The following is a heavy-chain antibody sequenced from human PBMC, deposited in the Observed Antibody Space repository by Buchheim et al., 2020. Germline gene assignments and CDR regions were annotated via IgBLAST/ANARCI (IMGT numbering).Heavy chain of an antibody. V-gene: IGHV3-74*01. Sequence: VQLVESGGGLVQPGGSLRLSCAASGFTVSDYWMHWVRQAPGKGLVWVSRIKSDGSSTSHADSVKGRFTISISRDNAKNTLYLQMNSLRVEDTAIYYCAGFSTLNAPAWGQGTL. D-gene: IGHD4-17*01. J-gene: IGHJ5*02. CDR1: GFTVSDYW. CDR2: IKSDGSST. CDR3: AGFSTLNAPA.